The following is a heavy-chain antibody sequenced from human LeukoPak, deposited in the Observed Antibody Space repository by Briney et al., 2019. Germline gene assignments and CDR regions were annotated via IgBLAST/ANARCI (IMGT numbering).Heavy chain of an antibody. CDR1: GGSISSCY. Sequence: SETLSLTCSVSGGSISSCYWSWIRQPPGKGLEWIGYIYYSGSTNYNPSLKSRVTISVDTSKNQFSLKLSSVTAADTAVYYCARGSLVQWLGYFDYWGQGTLVTVSS. J-gene: IGHJ4*02. V-gene: IGHV4-59*01. CDR3: ARGSLVQWLGYFDY. CDR2: IYYSGST. D-gene: IGHD6-19*01.